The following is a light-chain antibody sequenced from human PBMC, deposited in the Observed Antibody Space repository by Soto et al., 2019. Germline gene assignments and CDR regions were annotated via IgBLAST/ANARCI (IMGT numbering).Light chain of an antibody. CDR3: QQRSNCH. J-gene: IGKJ5*01. CDR1: QSVSSY. CDR2: DAS. Sequence: VLTQSPATLSLSPGERATLSCRASQSVSSYLAWYQQKPGQAPRLLIYDASNRATGIPARFSGSGSGTDFTLTIGSLEPEDFAVYYCQQRSNCHFGQGTRLEIK. V-gene: IGKV3-11*01.